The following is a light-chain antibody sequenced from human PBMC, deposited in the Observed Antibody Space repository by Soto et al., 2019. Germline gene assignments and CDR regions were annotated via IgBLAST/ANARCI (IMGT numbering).Light chain of an antibody. CDR3: QQLNSYPPT. Sequence: IQLTQSPSSLSASVGDRVTITCRASRGISSYLAWYQQKPGKAPKLLIYAASTLQSGVPSRFSGSGSGTDFTLTISSLQPEDFATYYCQQLNSYPPTFGPGTKVDIK. CDR2: AAS. V-gene: IGKV1-9*01. CDR1: RGISSY. J-gene: IGKJ3*01.